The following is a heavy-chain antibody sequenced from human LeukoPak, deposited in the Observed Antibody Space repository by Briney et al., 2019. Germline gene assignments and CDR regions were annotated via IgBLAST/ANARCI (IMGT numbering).Heavy chain of an antibody. Sequence: ASVKVSCKASGYTFTSYAMHWVRHAPGQRLEWMGWINAGNGNTKYSQKFQGRVTITRDTSASTAYMELSSLRSEDTAVYYCARDLGNWNDRWFDPWGQGTLVTVSS. CDR3: ARDLGNWNDRWFDP. D-gene: IGHD1-20*01. CDR1: GYTFTSYA. J-gene: IGHJ5*02. V-gene: IGHV1-3*01. CDR2: INAGNGNT.